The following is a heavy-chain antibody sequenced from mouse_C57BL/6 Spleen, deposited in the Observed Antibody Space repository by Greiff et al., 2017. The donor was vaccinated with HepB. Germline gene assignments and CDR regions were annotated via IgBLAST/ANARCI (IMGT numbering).Heavy chain of an antibody. CDR2: IDPETGGT. D-gene: IGHD2-2*01. J-gene: IGHJ3*01. V-gene: IGHV1-15*01. Sequence: VKLQESGAELVRPGASVTLSCKASGYTFTDYEMHWVKQTPVHGLEWIGAIDPETGGTAYNQKFKGKAILTADKSSSTAYMELRSLTSEDSAVYYCTGGYPWFAYWGQGTLVTVSA. CDR3: TGGYPWFAY. CDR1: GYTFTDYE.